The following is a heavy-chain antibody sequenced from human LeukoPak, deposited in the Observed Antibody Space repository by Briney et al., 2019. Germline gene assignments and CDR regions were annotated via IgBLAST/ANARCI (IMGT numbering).Heavy chain of an antibody. CDR1: GFTFSSYA. D-gene: IGHD3-9*01. CDR3: AKASLRYFDWFSDY. V-gene: IGHV3-30*18. J-gene: IGHJ4*02. CDR2: ISYDGSNK. Sequence: QPGRSVRLSCAASGFTFSSYAMHWVRQAPGKGLEWVAVISYDGSNKYYADSVKGRFTISRDNSRDTLHLEMNSLRAEDTAVYSCAKASLRYFDWFSDYWGQGTLVTVPS.